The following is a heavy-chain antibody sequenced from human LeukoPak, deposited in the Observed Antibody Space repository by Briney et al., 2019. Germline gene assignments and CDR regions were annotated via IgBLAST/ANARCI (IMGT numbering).Heavy chain of an antibody. CDR1: GGSISSSHYY. Sequence: SSETLSLTCTVSGGSISSSHYYWGWIRQPPGKGLEWIGTFYYSGTTYYNPSLESRVTISEDTSKNQFSLTLRSMTAADTAVYYCARQILDYYYYYIDVWGKGTTVTVSS. D-gene: IGHD3-3*01. J-gene: IGHJ6*03. V-gene: IGHV4-39*01. CDR2: FYYSGTT. CDR3: ARQILDYYYYYIDV.